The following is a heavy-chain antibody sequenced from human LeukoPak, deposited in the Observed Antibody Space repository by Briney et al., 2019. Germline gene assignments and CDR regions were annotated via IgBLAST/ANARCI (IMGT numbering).Heavy chain of an antibody. Sequence: ASVKVSCKASGYTFTGYYMHWVRQAPGQGLEWTGWINPNSGGTNYAQKFQGRVTMTRDTSISTAYMELSRLRSDDTAVYYCARDVLVVVPAATSYYYMDVWGKGTTVTVSS. CDR2: INPNSGGT. J-gene: IGHJ6*03. CDR1: GYTFTGYY. V-gene: IGHV1-2*02. CDR3: ARDVLVVVPAATSYYYMDV. D-gene: IGHD2-2*01.